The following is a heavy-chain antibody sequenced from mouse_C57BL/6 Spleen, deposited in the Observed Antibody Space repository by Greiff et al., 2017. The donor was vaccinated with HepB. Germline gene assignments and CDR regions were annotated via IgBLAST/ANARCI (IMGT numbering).Heavy chain of an antibody. CDR3: VRGRDGYYFWYFDV. Sequence: EVQLQQSGPELVKPGASVKISCKASGYTFTDYYMNWVKQSHGKSLEWIGDINPNNGGTSYNQKFKGKATLTVDKSSSTAYMELRSLTSEDSAVYYCVRGRDGYYFWYFDVWGTGTTVTVSS. D-gene: IGHD2-3*01. CDR1: GYTFTDYY. CDR2: INPNNGGT. V-gene: IGHV1-26*01. J-gene: IGHJ1*03.